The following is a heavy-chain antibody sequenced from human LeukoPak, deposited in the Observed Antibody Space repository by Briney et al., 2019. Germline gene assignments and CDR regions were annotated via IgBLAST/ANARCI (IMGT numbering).Heavy chain of an antibody. D-gene: IGHD3-22*01. Sequence: SETLSLTCTVSGGSINSGTDYWSWIRQPAGKGLEWLGRIHASGSSNYNPSVKSRVTISVDTSKNQFSLNLNSVTAADTALYYCARSRSGYAFLAAFDIWGQGTMVTVSS. J-gene: IGHJ3*02. CDR3: ARSRSGYAFLAAFDI. V-gene: IGHV4-61*02. CDR1: GGSINSGTDY. CDR2: IHASGSS.